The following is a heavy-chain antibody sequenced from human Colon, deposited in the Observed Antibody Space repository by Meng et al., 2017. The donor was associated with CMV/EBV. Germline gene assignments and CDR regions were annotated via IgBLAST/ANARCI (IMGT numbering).Heavy chain of an antibody. J-gene: IGHJ4*02. CDR2: LYGDGIT. CDR3: YGAGGGSY. D-gene: IGHD4/OR15-4a*01. CDR1: GFTLSNYT. V-gene: IGHV3-53*01. Sequence: GGSLRLSCAASGFTLSNYTIKWVRQAPGKGLEWVSTLYGDGITAYADSVKGRFTVSRDTSKNTVYLQVNSLRADDTAVYYCYGAGGGSYWGQGTVVTVSS.